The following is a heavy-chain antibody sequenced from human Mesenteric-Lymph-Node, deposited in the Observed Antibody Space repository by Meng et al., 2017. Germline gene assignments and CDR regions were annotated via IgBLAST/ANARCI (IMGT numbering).Heavy chain of an antibody. CDR2: INAGNGNT. D-gene: IGHD3-10*01. Sequence: ASAKVSCKASGYTFTSYAMHWVRQAPGQRLEWMGWINAGNGNTKYSQKFQGRVTITRDTSASTAYMELSSLRSEDTAVYYCASDPVRVYPDDFDIWGRGTLVTVSS. CDR1: GYTFTSYA. CDR3: ASDPVRVYPDDFDI. V-gene: IGHV1-3*01. J-gene: IGHJ3*02.